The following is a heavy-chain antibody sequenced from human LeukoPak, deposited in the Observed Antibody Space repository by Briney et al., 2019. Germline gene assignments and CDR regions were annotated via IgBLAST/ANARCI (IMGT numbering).Heavy chain of an antibody. Sequence: ASQTLSLTCTVSGGSISSGSYYWSWIRQPPGKGLEWIGYIYYSGSTNYNPSLTGRVTITIDTSKNQFSLKLSSVTAADSAVYFCAREGQQLVPPLDSWGQGTLVTVSS. J-gene: IGHJ4*02. V-gene: IGHV4-61*01. CDR2: IYYSGST. CDR1: GGSISSGSYY. D-gene: IGHD6-6*01. CDR3: AREGQQLVPPLDS.